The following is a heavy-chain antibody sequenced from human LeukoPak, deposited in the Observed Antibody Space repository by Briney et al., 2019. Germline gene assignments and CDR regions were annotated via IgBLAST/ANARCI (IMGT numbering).Heavy chain of an antibody. D-gene: IGHD2-2*01. Sequence: PGGSLRLSCAASGFTFSNYAMHWVRQAPGKGLEWVAVISYDGSNKFYADSVKGRFTISRDNSKTTLYLQMNSLRAEDTALYYCARDFIVPVPTASDAFDIWGQGTMVTVSS. CDR3: ARDFIVPVPTASDAFDI. V-gene: IGHV3-30-3*01. CDR2: ISYDGSNK. CDR1: GFTFSNYA. J-gene: IGHJ3*02.